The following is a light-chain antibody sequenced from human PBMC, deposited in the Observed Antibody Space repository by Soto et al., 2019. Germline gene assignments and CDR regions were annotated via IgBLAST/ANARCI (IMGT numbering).Light chain of an antibody. Sequence: EIVMTQSPLSLPVTPGEPASISCRSIQSLLRSNGYNYLDWYLQKPGQSPQLLIYLGSSRASGVPDSFSGGGSGTDFTLKISRVEAEDVGIYYCMQALQTPPTFGQGTKVDIK. CDR1: QSLLRSNGYNY. V-gene: IGKV2-28*01. CDR3: MQALQTPPT. CDR2: LGS. J-gene: IGKJ1*01.